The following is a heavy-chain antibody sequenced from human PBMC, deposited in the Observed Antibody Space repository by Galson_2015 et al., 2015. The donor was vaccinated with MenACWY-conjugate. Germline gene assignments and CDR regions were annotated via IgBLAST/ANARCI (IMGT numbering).Heavy chain of an antibody. V-gene: IGHV5-51*01. J-gene: IGHJ4*02. CDR2: IYPGDSDT. D-gene: IGHD3-10*01. CDR1: GYIFTNYW. Sequence: QSGAEVTKPGESLRISCKGSGYIFTNYWIGWVRQMPGRGLEWMGIIYPGDSDTRYSPSFQGKVTISADKSITTADLQWSSLKASDTAMFYCARQRGFGELLFDYWGQGTPVTVSS. CDR3: ARQRGFGELLFDY.